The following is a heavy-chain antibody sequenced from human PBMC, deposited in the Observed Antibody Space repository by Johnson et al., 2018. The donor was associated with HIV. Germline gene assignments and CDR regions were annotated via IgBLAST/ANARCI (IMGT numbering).Heavy chain of an antibody. Sequence: EVQLVESGGGLVQPGGSLRLSCAASGLTFNSYDMHWVRQPTGKGLEWVSGIGTAGDTNYSGSVKGRFTISRENAKNSLYLQINSLGAGDTAVYYCTRSKPRYYDVGPRGAFDIWGQGTVVAVSS. CDR3: TRSKPRYYDVGPRGAFDI. CDR2: IGTAGDT. CDR1: GLTFNSYD. D-gene: IGHD3-22*01. V-gene: IGHV3-13*01. J-gene: IGHJ3*02.